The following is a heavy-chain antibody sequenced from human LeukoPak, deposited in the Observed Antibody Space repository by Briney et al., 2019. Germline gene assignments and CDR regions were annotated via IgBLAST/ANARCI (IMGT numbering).Heavy chain of an antibody. D-gene: IGHD6-13*01. CDR3: ARDTEAIAAASTLDY. CDR1: GFTFSSYS. V-gene: IGHV3-21*01. CDR2: ISSSSSYI. Sequence: PGGSLRLSCAASGFTFSSYSMNWVRQAPGKGLEWVSSISSSSSYIYYADSVKGRFTISRDNAKNSLYLQMNSLRAEDTAVYYCARDTEAIAAASTLDYWGQGTLVTVSS. J-gene: IGHJ4*02.